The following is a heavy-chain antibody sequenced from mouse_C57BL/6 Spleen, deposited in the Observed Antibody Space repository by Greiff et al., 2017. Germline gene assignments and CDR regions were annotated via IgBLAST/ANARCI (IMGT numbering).Heavy chain of an antibody. CDR2: INPSTGGT. J-gene: IGHJ2*01. CDR3: ASPKKAIRGYFDH. Sequence: EVMLVESGPELVKPGASVKISCKASGYSFTGYYMNWVKQSSEKSLEWIGEINPSTGGTTYNQKFKAKATLTVDKSSSTAYMQLKSLTSEDSAVYYCASPKKAIRGYFDHWGQGTTLTVSS. V-gene: IGHV1-42*01. D-gene: IGHD3-1*01. CDR1: GYSFTGYY.